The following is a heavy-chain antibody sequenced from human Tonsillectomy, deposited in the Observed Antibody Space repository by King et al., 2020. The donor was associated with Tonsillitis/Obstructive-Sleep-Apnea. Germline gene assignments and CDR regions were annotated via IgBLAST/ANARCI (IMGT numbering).Heavy chain of an antibody. D-gene: IGHD2-2*01. CDR2: IYYSGST. CDR1: GGSISSYY. Sequence: VQLQESGPGLVKPSETLSLTCTVSGGSISSYYWSWSRQPPGKGLEWIGYIYYSGSTNYNPSLKSRVTISVDTSKNQFSLKLSSVTAADTAVYYCARSLSWGVSGNQLLSNTWFDPWGQGTLVTVSS. CDR3: ARSLSWGVSGNQLLSNTWFDP. V-gene: IGHV4-59*01. J-gene: IGHJ5*02.